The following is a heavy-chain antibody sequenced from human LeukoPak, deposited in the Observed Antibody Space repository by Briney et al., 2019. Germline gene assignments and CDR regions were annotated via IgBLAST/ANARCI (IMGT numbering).Heavy chain of an antibody. CDR3: ATDGAGFDT. Sequence: GRSLRLSCAASGFTFSSYAMHWIRQAPGKGLEWVAVISYDGSNKYYADSVKGRFTISRDNSKNTLYLQMNSLRAEDTAVDYCATDGAGFDTWGQGVLVTVSS. CDR1: GFTFSSYA. CDR2: ISYDGSNK. J-gene: IGHJ5*02. V-gene: IGHV3-30*04.